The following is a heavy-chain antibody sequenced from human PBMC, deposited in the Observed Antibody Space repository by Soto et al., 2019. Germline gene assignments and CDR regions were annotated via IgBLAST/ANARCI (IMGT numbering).Heavy chain of an antibody. Sequence: SVKVSCKASGFTFTSSAVPWVRQARGQRLEWIGWIVVGSGNTNYAQKFQERVTISRDNAKNSLYPQMDSLRAEDTAVYYCARNIPGANSPFEYWGQGSLVTVSS. V-gene: IGHV1-58*01. CDR2: IVVGSGNT. CDR3: ARNIPGANSPFEY. J-gene: IGHJ4*02. D-gene: IGHD2-2*01. CDR1: GFTFTSSA.